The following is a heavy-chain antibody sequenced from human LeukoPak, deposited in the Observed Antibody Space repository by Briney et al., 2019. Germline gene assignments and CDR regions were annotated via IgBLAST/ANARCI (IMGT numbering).Heavy chain of an antibody. CDR1: GFTFSIYA. V-gene: IGHV3-23*01. CDR2: IGSGGGSR. Sequence: GGSLRLSCAASGFTFSIYAMSWVRQAPGKGLEWVSTIGSGGGSRYYADSVKGRFTISRDNSKNTLYLQMNSLRAEDTAAYYCASQSQVRYFDYWGQGTLVTVSS. J-gene: IGHJ4*02. CDR3: ASQSQVRYFDY.